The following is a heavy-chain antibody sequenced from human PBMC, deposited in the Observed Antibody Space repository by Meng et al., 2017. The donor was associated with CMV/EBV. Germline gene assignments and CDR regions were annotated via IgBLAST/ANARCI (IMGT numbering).Heavy chain of an antibody. Sequence: QVQLQDSGPGLVKPSQTLSLTCTVSGGSISSGSYYWSWIRQPAGKGLEWIGRIYTSGSTNYNPSLKSRVTISVDTSKNQFSLKLSSVTAADTAVYYCAREVVVITPYNWFDPWGQGTLVTVSS. CDR3: AREVVVITPYNWFDP. CDR1: GGSISSGSYY. V-gene: IGHV4-61*02. D-gene: IGHD3-22*01. CDR2: IYTSGST. J-gene: IGHJ5*02.